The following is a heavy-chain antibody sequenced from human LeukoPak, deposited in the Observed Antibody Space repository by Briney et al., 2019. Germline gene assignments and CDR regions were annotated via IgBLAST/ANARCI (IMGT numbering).Heavy chain of an antibody. CDR1: GFIFSSYG. D-gene: IGHD1-14*01. CDR2: IRYDGIKK. CDR3: AKATGYLL. Sequence: GGSLRLSCAASGFIFSSYGMHWVRQAPGKGLEWVAFIRYDGIKKYYADSVKGRFTISRDNSKNTLYLQMNSLRAEDTGVYYCAKATGYLLWGQGTLVTVSS. J-gene: IGHJ4*02. V-gene: IGHV3-30*02.